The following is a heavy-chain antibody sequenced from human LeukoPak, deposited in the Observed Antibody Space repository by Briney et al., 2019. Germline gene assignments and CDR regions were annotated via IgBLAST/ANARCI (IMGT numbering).Heavy chain of an antibody. J-gene: IGHJ4*02. Sequence: GGSLRLSCAASGFTFSSYAMNWVRQAPGKGLERVSGISGSGVSTFYADSVKGRFTISRDNSKNTLYLQMNSLRAEDTAVYYCAEGASTWFYFDYWGQGTLDTVSS. D-gene: IGHD6-13*01. V-gene: IGHV3-23*01. CDR1: GFTFSSYA. CDR2: ISGSGVST. CDR3: AEGASTWFYFDY.